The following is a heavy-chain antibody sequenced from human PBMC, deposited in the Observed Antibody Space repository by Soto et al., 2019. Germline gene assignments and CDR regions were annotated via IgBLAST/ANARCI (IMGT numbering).Heavy chain of an antibody. CDR2: IWYDGSNK. CDR3: ARELESGSYDY. D-gene: IGHD1-26*01. Sequence: QVQLVESGGGMVQPGRSLRLSCAASGFTFSSYGMHWVRQAPGKGLEWVAVIWYDGSNKYYADSVKGRFTISRDNSKNTLYLQMNSLRAEDTAVYYCARELESGSYDYWGQGTLVTVSS. CDR1: GFTFSSYG. V-gene: IGHV3-33*01. J-gene: IGHJ4*02.